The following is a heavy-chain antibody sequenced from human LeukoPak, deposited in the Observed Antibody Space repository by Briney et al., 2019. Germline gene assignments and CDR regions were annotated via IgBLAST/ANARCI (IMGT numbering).Heavy chain of an antibody. CDR1: GGSFSGYY. V-gene: IGHV4-34*01. CDR2: IYYSGST. J-gene: IGHJ4*02. D-gene: IGHD2-2*01. CDR3: AGHDRCSSTSCSLYYFDY. Sequence: SETLSLTCAVYGGSFSGYYWSWIRQPPGKGLEWIGSIYYSGSTYYNPSLKSRVTISVDTSKNQFSLKLSSVTAADTAVYYCAGHDRCSSTSCSLYYFDYWGQGTLVTVSS.